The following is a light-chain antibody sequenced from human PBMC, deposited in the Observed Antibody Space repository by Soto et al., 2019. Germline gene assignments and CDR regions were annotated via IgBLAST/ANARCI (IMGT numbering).Light chain of an antibody. CDR3: CSYAGSSTWV. J-gene: IGLJ3*02. CDR1: SSDVGSYNL. V-gene: IGLV2-23*02. CDR2: EVT. Sequence: QSALTQPASVSGSPGQSITISCTGTSSDVGSYNLVSWYQQHPGKAPQLMISEVTNRPSWISARFSGSKSGNTASLTISGLQAEDESDYYCCSYAGSSTWVFGGGTKLTVL.